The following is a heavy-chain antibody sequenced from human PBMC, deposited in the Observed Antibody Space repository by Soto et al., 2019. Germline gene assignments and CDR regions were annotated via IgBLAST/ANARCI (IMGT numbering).Heavy chain of an antibody. V-gene: IGHV1-69*02. J-gene: IGHJ5*02. CDR3: ASAHMTTVNDNWFDP. CDR2: IIPILGIA. Sequence: ASVKVSCKASGGTFSSYTISWVRQAPGQGLEWMGRIIPILGIANYAQKFQGRVTITADKSTSTAYMELSSLRSEDTAVYYCASAHMTTVNDNWFDPWGQGTLVTVSS. D-gene: IGHD4-17*01. CDR1: GGTFSSYT.